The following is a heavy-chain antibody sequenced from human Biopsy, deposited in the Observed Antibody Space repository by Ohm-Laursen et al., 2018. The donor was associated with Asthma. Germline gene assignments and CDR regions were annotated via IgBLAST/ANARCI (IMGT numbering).Heavy chain of an antibody. Sequence: TLSLTCTVSGGSINNFYWSWVRQPPGKGLESIGHVYYSGSTNYNPSLKSRVTISIDASKNQFSLKLTSVTAADTAVYYCARGVDRVTGLLDHFDSWGQGTLVTVSS. CDR1: GGSINNFY. CDR3: ARGVDRVTGLLDHFDS. V-gene: IGHV4-59*01. J-gene: IGHJ4*02. CDR2: VYYSGST. D-gene: IGHD2-21*02.